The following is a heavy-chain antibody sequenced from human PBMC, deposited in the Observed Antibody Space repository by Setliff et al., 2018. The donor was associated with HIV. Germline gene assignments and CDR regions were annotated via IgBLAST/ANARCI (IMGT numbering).Heavy chain of an antibody. CDR1: GYSISSGYY. CDR2: IYHSGST. CDR3: ARGSYYDYVWGNYRYTGFDY. V-gene: IGHV4-38-2*01. J-gene: IGHJ4*02. Sequence: SETLSLTCAVSGYSISSGYYLGWIRQPPGKGLEWVGSIYHSGSTYYNPSLKSRVTISVDTSKNQFSLKLNSVTAADTAVYYCARGSYYDYVWGNYRYTGFDYWGQGTLVTVSS. D-gene: IGHD3-16*02.